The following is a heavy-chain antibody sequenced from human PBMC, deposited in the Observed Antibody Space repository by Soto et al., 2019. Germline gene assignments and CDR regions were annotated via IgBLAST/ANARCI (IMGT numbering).Heavy chain of an antibody. V-gene: IGHV1-2*02. J-gene: IGHJ6*02. CDR1: GYTFSDYF. D-gene: IGHD1-26*01. CDR2: INPKTAAT. CDR3: ARIKWGLDYYSGMDV. Sequence: QVQLVQSGAEVRKSGASVKVSCKASGYTFSDYFIQWLRQAPGQGLEWVAWINPKTAATNYAKKFQDRVTVTSDTSFSTAYLEPTRLRPDDTALYYCARIKWGLDYYSGMDVWGQGTAVSVSS.